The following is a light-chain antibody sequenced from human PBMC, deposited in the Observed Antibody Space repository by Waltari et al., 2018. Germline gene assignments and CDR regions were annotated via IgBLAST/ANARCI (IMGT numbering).Light chain of an antibody. V-gene: IGKV1-13*02. CDR2: DAS. Sequence: AIQLTQSPSSLSASVGDRVTIPCRASQGINSALDWYQQKPGKAPKLLIYDASSLESGFPSRFSGSGYGTDFTLTISSLQPEDFATYYCQQFKSFLITFGQGTRLEIK. J-gene: IGKJ5*01. CDR1: QGINSA. CDR3: QQFKSFLIT.